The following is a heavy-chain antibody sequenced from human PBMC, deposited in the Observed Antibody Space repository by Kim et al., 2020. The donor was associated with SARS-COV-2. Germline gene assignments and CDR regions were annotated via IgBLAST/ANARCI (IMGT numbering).Heavy chain of an antibody. D-gene: IGHD3-10*01. CDR1: GFTVTGSY. J-gene: IGHJ6*02. Sequence: GGSLRLSCAASGFTVTGSYMTWVRQAPGKGLEWVSVIYSDDSTYYADFVRGRFTTSRDNSMDTVVLQLNSLRVEDTAVYFCARDNTALRYYGSPSNGGTACALDVWGQGTTVTVSS. CDR3: ARDNTALRYYGSPSNGGTACALDV. V-gene: IGHV3-66*01. CDR2: IYSDDST.